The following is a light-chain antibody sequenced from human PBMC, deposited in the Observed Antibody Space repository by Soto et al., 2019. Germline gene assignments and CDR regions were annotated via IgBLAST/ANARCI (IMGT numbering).Light chain of an antibody. CDR2: DAS. CDR3: QPNGTSPPT. J-gene: IGKJ1*01. Sequence: ESVLTQAPGTLSLSPGERATVSCRASQSISSSFLAWYQHKPGQAPRLLIDDASSRAAGIPDRFSGRGSGTDFTLTIGRLEPEDVEEYYFQPNGTSPPTFGQGTKVEI. V-gene: IGKV3-20*01. CDR1: QSISSSF.